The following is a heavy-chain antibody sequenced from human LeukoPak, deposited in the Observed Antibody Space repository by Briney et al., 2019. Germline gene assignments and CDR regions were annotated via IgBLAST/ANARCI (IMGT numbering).Heavy chain of an antibody. J-gene: IGHJ4*02. V-gene: IGHV3-30*02. CDR1: GFTFSSYG. CDR2: IRYDGSNK. D-gene: IGHD3-9*01. CDR3: APGYDILIGYYRRGAFDY. Sequence: PGGSLRLSCAASGFTFSSYGMHWVRQAPGKGLEWVAFIRYDGSNKYYADSVKGRFTISRDNSKNTLYLQMNSLRAEDTAVYYCAPGYDILIGYYRRGAFDYWGQGTLVTVSS.